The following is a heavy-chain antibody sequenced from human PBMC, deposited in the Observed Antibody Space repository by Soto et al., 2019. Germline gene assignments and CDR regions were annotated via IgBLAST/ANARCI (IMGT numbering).Heavy chain of an antibody. CDR3: AEDHEYYFDY. CDR1: GFTFSSYA. J-gene: IGHJ4*02. CDR2: ISGSGGST. Sequence: PXXSLRLSFAASGFTFSSYAMRWVRQAPGKGLEWVSAISGSGGSTYYADXVXGRXXXXRDNSKNTLYLQMNSLRAEDTAVYYCAEDHEYYFDYWGQGTLVTVSS. V-gene: IGHV3-23*01.